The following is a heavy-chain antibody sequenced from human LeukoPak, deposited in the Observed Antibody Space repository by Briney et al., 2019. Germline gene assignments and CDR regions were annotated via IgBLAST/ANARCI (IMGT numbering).Heavy chain of an antibody. J-gene: IGHJ4*02. CDR3: ARDDYGDFYFDY. Sequence: PGGSLRLSCAASGFTFSSYAMHWVRQAPGKGLEWVAVISYDGSNKYYADSVKGRFTISRDSSKNTLYLQMNSLRAEDTAVYYCARDDYGDFYFDYWGQGTLVTVSS. D-gene: IGHD4-17*01. V-gene: IGHV3-30*04. CDR1: GFTFSSYA. CDR2: ISYDGSNK.